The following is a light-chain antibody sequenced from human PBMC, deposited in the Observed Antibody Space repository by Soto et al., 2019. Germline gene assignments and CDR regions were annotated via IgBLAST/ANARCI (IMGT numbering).Light chain of an antibody. CDR1: SSDVGGYNF. V-gene: IGLV2-8*01. Sequence: QSALTQPPSASGSPGQSVTISCTGTSSDVGGYNFVSWYQQHPGKAPKLMIYEVTKRPSGVPERFSGSKSGNTASLTVSGLQAEDEADYYCISYAGSNKYVVFGGGTKLTVL. CDR2: EVT. J-gene: IGLJ2*01. CDR3: ISYAGSNKYVV.